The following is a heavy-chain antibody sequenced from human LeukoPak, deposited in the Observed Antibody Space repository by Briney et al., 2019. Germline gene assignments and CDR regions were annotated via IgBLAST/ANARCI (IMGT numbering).Heavy chain of an antibody. Sequence: SVKVSCKASGGTFSNYAVSWVRQAPGQGLEWMGGIIPVFEKPNYARKFQDRVTITADESTATAYMELSSLRSEDTAVYYCARGRCVGSSNCYYFDYWGQGTLVTVSS. V-gene: IGHV1-69*13. J-gene: IGHJ4*02. D-gene: IGHD2-2*01. CDR2: IIPVFEKP. CDR1: GGTFSNYA. CDR3: ARGRCVGSSNCYYFDY.